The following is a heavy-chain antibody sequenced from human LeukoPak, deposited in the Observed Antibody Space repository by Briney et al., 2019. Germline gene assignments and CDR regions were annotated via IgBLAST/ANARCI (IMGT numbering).Heavy chain of an antibody. D-gene: IGHD6-13*01. V-gene: IGHV3-48*03. CDR2: IGSSGGTV. CDR1: GFSFSNYE. Sequence: GGSLRLSCAASGFSFSNYEMNWVRQAPGKGLEWVSYIGSSGGTVYYADSVKGRFTVSRDNARNSLYLQMNSLRAEDTAIYYCAGERVPSSSWYGDLDYWGQGTPVTVSS. CDR3: AGERVPSSSWYGDLDY. J-gene: IGHJ4*02.